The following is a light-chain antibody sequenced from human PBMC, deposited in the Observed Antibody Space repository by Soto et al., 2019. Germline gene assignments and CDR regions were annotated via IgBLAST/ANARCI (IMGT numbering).Light chain of an antibody. J-gene: IGLJ1*01. CDR2: DVN. V-gene: IGLV2-14*01. CDR1: SSDVGGYDF. Sequence: QSALTQPTSVSGSPGQSITISCTGTSSDVGGYDFVSWFQQEPGKAPKLMIYDVNYRPSGISPRFSGSKSGNTASLTISGLHPEDEAVYNCCSYAGRSAPFVFGPGTKLPVL. CDR3: CSYAGRSAPFV.